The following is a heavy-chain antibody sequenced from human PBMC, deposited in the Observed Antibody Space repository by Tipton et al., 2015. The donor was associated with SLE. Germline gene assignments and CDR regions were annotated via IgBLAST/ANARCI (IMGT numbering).Heavy chain of an antibody. V-gene: IGHV4-31*03. D-gene: IGHD3-3*01. J-gene: IGHJ6*03. CDR2: IYYSGST. CDR1: GGSISSGGYY. Sequence: LRLSCTVSGGSISSGGYYWSWIRQHPGKGLEWTGYIYYSGSTYYNPSLKSRVTISVDTSKNQFSLKLSSVTAADTAVYYCARIRFWSGYYYYMDVWGKGTTVTVSS. CDR3: ARIRFWSGYYYYMDV.